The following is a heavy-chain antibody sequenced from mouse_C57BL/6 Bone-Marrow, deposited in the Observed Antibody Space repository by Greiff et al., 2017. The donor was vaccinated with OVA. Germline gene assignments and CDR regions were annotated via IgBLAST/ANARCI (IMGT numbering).Heavy chain of an antibody. CDR2: ISSGGDYI. CDR1: GFTFSSYA. CDR3: TRERCDYDPWFAY. J-gene: IGHJ3*01. Sequence: EVKLMESGEGLVKPGGSLKLSCASSGFTFSSYAMSWVRQTPGKRLEWVAYISSGGDYIYYADTVKGRFTISRDNDRNALYLQMSSLKSEDTAMYYCTRERCDYDPWFAYWSQGTLVTVSA. D-gene: IGHD2-4*01. V-gene: IGHV5-9-1*02.